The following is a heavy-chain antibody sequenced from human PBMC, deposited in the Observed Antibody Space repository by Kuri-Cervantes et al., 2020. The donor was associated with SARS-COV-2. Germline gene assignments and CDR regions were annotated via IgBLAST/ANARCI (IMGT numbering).Heavy chain of an antibody. CDR1: GGTFSSYA. V-gene: IGHV1-8*02. CDR3: ARESDNNYAINYYYGMDV. Sequence: ASVKVSCKASGGTFSSYAISWVRQAPGKGLEWMGGFDPEDGETMYAQKFQGRVTMTRNTSISAAYMELSSLRSEDTAVYYCARESDNNYAINYYYGMDVWGQGTTVTVSS. D-gene: IGHD4-11*01. J-gene: IGHJ6*02. CDR2: FDPEDGET.